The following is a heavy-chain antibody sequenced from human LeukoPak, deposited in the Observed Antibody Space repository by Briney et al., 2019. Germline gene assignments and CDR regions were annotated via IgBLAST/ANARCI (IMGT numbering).Heavy chain of an antibody. CDR2: IYSGGST. CDR3: ARSPDDDAFDV. Sequence: PGGSLRLSCAASGFTVSSNYMSWVRQAPGKGLEWVSVIYSGGSTYYADSVKGRFTISRDNSKNTLYLQMGSLRVEDMAVYYCARSPDDDAFDVWGQGTMVTVSS. CDR1: GFTVSSNY. J-gene: IGHJ3*01. V-gene: IGHV3-53*05.